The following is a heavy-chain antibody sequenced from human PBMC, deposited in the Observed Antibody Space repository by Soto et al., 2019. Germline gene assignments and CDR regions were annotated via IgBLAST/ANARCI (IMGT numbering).Heavy chain of an antibody. J-gene: IGHJ2*01. Sequence: QVQLVQSGAEVKKPGASVKVSCKASGYTFTHYGITWVRQAPGQGLEWMGWINSFSGDTNYPQKLQGRLTMTTDTATHTVYMELRNLRSDDTAVYYCARGLHAGGKYWDFDIWGRGNLVTVSS. CDR2: INSFSGDT. D-gene: IGHD2-15*01. V-gene: IGHV1-18*01. CDR3: ARGLHAGGKYWDFDI. CDR1: GYTFTHYG.